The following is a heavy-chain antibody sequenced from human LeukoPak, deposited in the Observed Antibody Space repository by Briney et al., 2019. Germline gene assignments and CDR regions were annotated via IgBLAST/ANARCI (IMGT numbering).Heavy chain of an antibody. CDR1: GFTFSTFG. D-gene: IGHD2-15*01. Sequence: VGSLRLSCTASGFTFSTFGMHWVRQAPGKGLEWVAAISYRGQTNKSAGSVKGRFTISRDNSKTTLYQQMRSLREDDTAVYYCAKEVAAYDAFDIWGQGTMVTVSS. V-gene: IGHV3-30*18. CDR2: ISYRGQTN. J-gene: IGHJ3*02. CDR3: AKEVAAYDAFDI.